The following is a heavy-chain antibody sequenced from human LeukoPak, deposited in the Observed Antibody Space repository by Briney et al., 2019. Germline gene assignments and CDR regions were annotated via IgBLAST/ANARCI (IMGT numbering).Heavy chain of an antibody. CDR3: ASSPGTDYYYYGMDV. CDR2: ISAYNGNT. V-gene: IGHV1-18*01. CDR1: GYTFTSHG. J-gene: IGHJ6*02. Sequence: GASVKVSCKASGYTFTSHGISWVRQAPGQGLEWMGWISAYNGNTNYAQKLQGRVTMTTDTSTSTAYMELRSLRSDDTAVYYCASSPGTDYYYYGMDVWGQGTTVTVSS.